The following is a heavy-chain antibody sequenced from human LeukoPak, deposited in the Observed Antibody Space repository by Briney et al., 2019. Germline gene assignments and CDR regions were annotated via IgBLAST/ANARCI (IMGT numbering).Heavy chain of an antibody. Sequence: GGSLRLSCAASGFSFGSYGMHWVRQAPGKGLEWVAVISYDGSNKYYADSVKGRFTISRDNSKNTLYLQMNSLRAEDTAVYYCAKDSLRALYRHCFDYWGQGTLVTVSS. V-gene: IGHV3-30*18. CDR2: ISYDGSNK. CDR1: GFSFGSYG. D-gene: IGHD4-11*01. J-gene: IGHJ4*02. CDR3: AKDSLRALYRHCFDY.